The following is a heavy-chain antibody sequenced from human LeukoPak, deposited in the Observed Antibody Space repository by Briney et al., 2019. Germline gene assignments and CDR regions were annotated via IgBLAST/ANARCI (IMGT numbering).Heavy chain of an antibody. CDR2: IFYSGST. CDR3: AKSNGYGLVDI. J-gene: IGHJ3*02. Sequence: SETLSLTCTVSGGSISNKYWSWIRQPPGKGLEWIGNIFYSGSTYYSPSLKSRVTISLDTSRNQFSLKLTSVTAADTAVYYCAKSNGYGLVDIWGQGTMVTVSS. D-gene: IGHD3-10*01. CDR1: GGSISNKY. V-gene: IGHV4-59*12.